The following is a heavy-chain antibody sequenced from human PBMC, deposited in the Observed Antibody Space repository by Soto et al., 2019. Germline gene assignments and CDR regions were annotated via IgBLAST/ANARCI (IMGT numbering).Heavy chain of an antibody. D-gene: IGHD1-1*01. J-gene: IGHJ4*02. CDR2: ISDDGSTA. V-gene: IGHV3-43*02. CDR3: ARGPRVSSTGTGAH. Sequence: GGSLRLSCAASGFTFDDYAMHWVRQVPGKGLTWVSRISDDGSTATYADSVKGRFVISRDNAKNSLYLEMNTLRADDSGLYYCARGPRVSSTGTGAHWGRGTLVTVSS. CDR1: GFTFDDYA.